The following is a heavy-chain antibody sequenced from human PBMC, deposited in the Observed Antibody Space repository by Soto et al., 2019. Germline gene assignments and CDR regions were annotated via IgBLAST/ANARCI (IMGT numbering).Heavy chain of an antibody. J-gene: IGHJ4*02. CDR2: IYYSGST. D-gene: IGHD6-6*01. V-gene: IGHV4-59*08. Sequence: SETLSLTCTVSGGSISSYYWTWIRQPPGKGLEWIGYIYYSGSTNYNPSLKSRVTISVDTPKNQFSLKLSSVTAADTAVYYCASSNYIAARPFDYWGQGTLVTVSS. CDR1: GGSISSYY. CDR3: ASSNYIAARPFDY.